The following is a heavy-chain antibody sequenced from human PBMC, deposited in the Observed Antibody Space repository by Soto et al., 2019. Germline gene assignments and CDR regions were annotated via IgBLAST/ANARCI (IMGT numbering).Heavy chain of an antibody. CDR2: ISIGSGSI. CDR1: GFSFSNYA. CDR3: VRDDRWAFDF. D-gene: IGHD3-22*01. V-gene: IGHV3-48*02. Sequence: EVQLVESGGGLVQPGGSRRVSCAASGFSFSNYAMNWVRQAPGKGLEWVSYISIGSGSIFYADSVKGRFTISRDDAKNSLYRQMNTLRDEYTAVYYCVRDDRWAFDFWGQGTMVTVSS. J-gene: IGHJ3*01.